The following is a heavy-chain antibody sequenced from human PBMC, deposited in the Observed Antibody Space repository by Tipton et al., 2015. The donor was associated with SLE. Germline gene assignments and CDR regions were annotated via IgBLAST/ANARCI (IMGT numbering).Heavy chain of an antibody. CDR3: VKDLVGDFWSGYLGY. Sequence: SLRLSCAASGFIFSSHGIHWVRQAPGKGLEWVAFIRYDGSDKYYGDSVKGRFTISRDNSKNTLYLQMNSLRAEDTAVYYCVKDLVGDFWSGYLGYWGQGTLVTVSS. D-gene: IGHD3-3*01. V-gene: IGHV3-30*02. CDR2: IRYDGSDK. CDR1: GFIFSSHG. J-gene: IGHJ4*02.